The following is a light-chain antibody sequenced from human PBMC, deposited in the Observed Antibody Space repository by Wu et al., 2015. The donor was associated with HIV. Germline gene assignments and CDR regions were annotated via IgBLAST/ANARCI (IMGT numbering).Light chain of an antibody. CDR2: GAS. Sequence: EIVMTQSPATLSVSPGERATLSCRASQSVSSNLAWYQQKPGQAPRLLIYGASTRATGIPARFSGSGFGTDFTLTISGLEPEDFAMYYCQQYGSSPRFTFGPGTKVEI. CDR1: QSVSSN. J-gene: IGKJ3*01. V-gene: IGKV3-15*01. CDR3: QQYGSSPRFT.